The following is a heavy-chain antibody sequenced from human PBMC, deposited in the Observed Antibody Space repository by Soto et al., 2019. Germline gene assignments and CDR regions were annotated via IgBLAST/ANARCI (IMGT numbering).Heavy chain of an antibody. CDR3: AKDQAVDSITMIVVVITALDY. D-gene: IGHD3-22*01. CDR1: VFTFISYA. V-gene: IGHV3-23*01. CDR2: ISGSGGST. Sequence: PGWSLRLSCAASVFTFISYAMSWVRQAPGKGLEWVSAISGSGGSTYYADSVKGRFTISRDNSKNTLYLQMNSLRAEDTAVYYCAKDQAVDSITMIVVVITALDYWGQGTLVTVSS. J-gene: IGHJ4*02.